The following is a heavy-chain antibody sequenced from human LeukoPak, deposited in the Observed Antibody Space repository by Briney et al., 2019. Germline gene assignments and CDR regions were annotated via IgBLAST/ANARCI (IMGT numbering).Heavy chain of an antibody. J-gene: IGHJ3*02. Sequence: SETLSLTCNVSGGSINSNTDNWGWVRQPPGKGLEWIGIIYISGRTFYSSSLKSRVTMSVDTSKNQFSLNLSSVTAADTAVYYCAREVWADHAFDIWGQGTMVTVSS. V-gene: IGHV4-39*07. D-gene: IGHD7-27*01. CDR2: IYISGRT. CDR1: GGSINSNTDN. CDR3: AREVWADHAFDI.